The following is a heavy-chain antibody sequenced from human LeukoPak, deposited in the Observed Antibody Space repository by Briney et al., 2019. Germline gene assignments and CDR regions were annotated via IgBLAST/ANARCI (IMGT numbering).Heavy chain of an antibody. CDR2: ISYDGSNK. D-gene: IGHD3-22*01. V-gene: IGHV3-30*18. J-gene: IGHJ4*02. CDR3: AKDHQEGYDSSP. Sequence: PGGSLRLSCAASGFTFSSYGIHWVRQAPGKGLEWVAVISYDGSNKYYADSVKGRFTISRDNSKNTLYLQMNSLRAEDTAVYYCAKDHQEGYDSSPWGQGTLVTVSS. CDR1: GFTFSSYG.